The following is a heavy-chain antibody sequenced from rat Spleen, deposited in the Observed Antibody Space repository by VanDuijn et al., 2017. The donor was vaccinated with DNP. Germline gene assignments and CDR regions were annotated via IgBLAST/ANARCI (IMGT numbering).Heavy chain of an antibody. CDR2: ITSSGGST. V-gene: IGHV5-25*01. D-gene: IGHD3-3*01. CDR1: GFTFSNYY. Sequence: EVQLVESGGGLVQPGRSLKLSCAASGFTFSNYYMAWVRQAPTKGLEWVASITSSGGSTYYPDSVKGRFTISRDNAKNTLYLQMNSLRSEDTATYYCARSSGPYYAMDAWGQGTSVTVSS. CDR3: ARSSGPYYAMDA. J-gene: IGHJ4*01.